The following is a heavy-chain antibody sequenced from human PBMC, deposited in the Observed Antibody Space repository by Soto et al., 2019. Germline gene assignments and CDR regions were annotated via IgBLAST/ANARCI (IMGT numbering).Heavy chain of an antibody. CDR1: GFTFSSYS. CDR2: ISGSGGST. Sequence: GGSLRLSCAASGFTFSSYSMSWVRQAPGKGLEWVSAISGSGGSTYYADSVKGRFTISRDNSKNTLYLQMNSLRAEDTAVYYCAKHRCSGGSCSPGPVDYWGQGTLVTVSS. J-gene: IGHJ4*02. D-gene: IGHD2-15*01. V-gene: IGHV3-23*01. CDR3: AKHRCSGGSCSPGPVDY.